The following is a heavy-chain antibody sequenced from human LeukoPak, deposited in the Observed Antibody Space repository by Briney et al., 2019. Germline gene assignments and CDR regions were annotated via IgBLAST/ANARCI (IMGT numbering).Heavy chain of an antibody. J-gene: IGHJ5*02. V-gene: IGHV1-18*01. CDR1: GYTFTSYG. CDR2: ISAYNGNT. CDR3: ARDWGYCSSTSCYPHAWFDP. Sequence: GASVKVSCKASGYTFTSYGISWVRQAPGQGLEWMGWISAYNGNTNYAQKLQGRVTMTTDTSTSTVYMELSSLRSEDTAVYYCARDWGYCSSTSCYPHAWFDPWGQGTLVTVSS. D-gene: IGHD2-2*01.